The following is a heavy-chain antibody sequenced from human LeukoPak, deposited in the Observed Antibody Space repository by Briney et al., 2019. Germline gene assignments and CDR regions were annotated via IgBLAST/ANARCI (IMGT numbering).Heavy chain of an antibody. J-gene: IGHJ4*02. CDR3: AKGPAPRLGEFSYHALVDY. CDR2: ISYDGSNE. V-gene: IGHV3-30*18. CDR1: GFTFSSYG. D-gene: IGHD3-16*02. Sequence: GGSLRLSCVASGFTFSSYGMHWVRQAPGKGLEWVAFISYDGSNENIADSVKGRFIISRDNSKNTLYLQMNSLRAEDTAVYYCAKGPAPRLGEFSYHALVDYWGQGTLVTVSS.